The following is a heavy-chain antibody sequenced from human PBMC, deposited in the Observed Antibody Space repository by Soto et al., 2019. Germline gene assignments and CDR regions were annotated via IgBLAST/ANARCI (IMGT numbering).Heavy chain of an antibody. J-gene: IGHJ4*02. CDR3: ARLTLDTATVLKDFDY. CDR1: GFTFSSYG. Sequence: GGSLRLSCAASGFTFSSYGMHWVRQAPGKGLEWVAVIWYDGSNKYYADSVKGRFTISRDNSKNTLYLQMNSLRAEDTAVYYCARLTLDTATVLKDFDYWRQGPLVTVSS. CDR2: IWYDGSNK. D-gene: IGHD5-18*01. V-gene: IGHV3-33*01.